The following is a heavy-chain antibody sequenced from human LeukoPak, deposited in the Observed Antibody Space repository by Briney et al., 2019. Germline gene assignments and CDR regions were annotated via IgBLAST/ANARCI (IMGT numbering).Heavy chain of an antibody. CDR3: ARDLGYGDNHWFDP. CDR1: GGSFSGYY. CDR2: IYHSGST. V-gene: IGHV4-34*01. D-gene: IGHD4-17*01. J-gene: IGHJ5*02. Sequence: SETPSLTCAVYGGSFSGYYWSWIRQPPGKGLEWIGEIYHSGSTNYNPSLKSRVTISVDKSKNQFSLKLSSVTAADTAVYYCARDLGYGDNHWFDPWGQGTLVTVSS.